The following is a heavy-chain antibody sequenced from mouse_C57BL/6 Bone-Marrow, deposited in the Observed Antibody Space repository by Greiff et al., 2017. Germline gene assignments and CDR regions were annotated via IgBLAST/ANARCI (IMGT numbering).Heavy chain of an antibody. CDR1: GYSITSGYD. CDR3: ARDSYYYGLDY. J-gene: IGHJ2*01. Sequence: EVKVVESGPGMVKPSQSLSLTCTVTGYSITSGYDWHWIRHFPGNKLEWMGYISYNGSTNYNPSLKNRISITHDTSKNHFFLKLNSVTTEDTATYYCARDSYYYGLDYWGQGTTLTVSS. D-gene: IGHD1-1*01. V-gene: IGHV3-1*01. CDR2: ISYNGST.